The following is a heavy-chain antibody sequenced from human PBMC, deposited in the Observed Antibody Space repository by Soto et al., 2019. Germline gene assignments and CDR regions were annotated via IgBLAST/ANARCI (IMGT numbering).Heavy chain of an antibody. V-gene: IGHV4-4*09. CDR1: GGSISGYY. J-gene: IGHJ4*02. CDR3: ARAPGYSYGFGYFDS. Sequence: PSETLSLTCTVSGGSISGYYWIWIRQPPGKGLEWIGYIADTGSTNYNPSLNSRVTISVDTSKNQFSLRLSSVTAADTAVYYCARAPGYSYGFGYFDSWGQGALVTVSS. CDR2: IADTGST. D-gene: IGHD5-18*01.